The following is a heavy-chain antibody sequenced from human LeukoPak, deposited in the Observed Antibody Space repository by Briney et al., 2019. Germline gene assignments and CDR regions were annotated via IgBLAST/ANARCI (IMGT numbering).Heavy chain of an antibody. Sequence: SETLSLTCTVSGASLSGSGYYWGWVRQPPGKGREWIGNIYYSGSTYYNASLQSRVTISIDTSKSQFSLRLNSVTAADTAMYYCAKSGGYGLIDYWGQGTLVTVSS. CDR1: GASLSGSGYY. J-gene: IGHJ4*02. CDR3: AKSGGYGLIDY. CDR2: IYYSGST. D-gene: IGHD1-26*01. V-gene: IGHV4-39*01.